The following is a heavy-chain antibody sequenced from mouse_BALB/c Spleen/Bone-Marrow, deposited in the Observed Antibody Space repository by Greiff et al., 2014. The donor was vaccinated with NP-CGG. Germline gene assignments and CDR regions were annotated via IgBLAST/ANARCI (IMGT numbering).Heavy chain of an antibody. CDR3: ARVWYFDY. J-gene: IGHJ2*03. V-gene: IGHV5-6-3*01. CDR2: INSNGGST. CDR1: GFTFSSYG. Sequence: EVMLVESGGGLVQPGGSLKLSCAASGFTFSSYGMSWVRQTPDKRLELVATINSNGGSTYYPDSVKGRFTISRDNAKNTLYLQMSSLKSEDTAMYYCARVWYFDYWGQGTSLTVPS.